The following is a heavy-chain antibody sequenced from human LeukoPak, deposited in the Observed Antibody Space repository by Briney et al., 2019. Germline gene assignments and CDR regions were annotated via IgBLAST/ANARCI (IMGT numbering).Heavy chain of an antibody. D-gene: IGHD4-11*01. CDR3: ARVTTVTTGARFDP. J-gene: IGHJ5*02. CDR1: GGSISSYY. CDR2: IYYSGST. Sequence: SETLSLTCTVSGGSISSYYWSWIRQPPGKGLEWIGYIYYSGSTNYNPSLKSRVTISVDTSKNRFSLKLSSVTAADTAVYYCARVTTVTTGARFDPWGQGTLVTVSS. V-gene: IGHV4-59*08.